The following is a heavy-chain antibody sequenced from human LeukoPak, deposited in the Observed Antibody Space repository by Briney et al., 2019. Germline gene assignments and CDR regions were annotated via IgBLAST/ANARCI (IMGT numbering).Heavy chain of an antibody. CDR1: GYTFIDYY. V-gene: IGHV1-2*02. CDR2: INPNSGGT. J-gene: IGHJ3*02. CDR3: ARESKADAFDI. Sequence: ASVRVSCKTSGYTFIDYYIYWVRQAPGQGLEWMGWINPNSGGTNYAQKFQGRVTMTRDTSISTAYMELSRLRSDDTAVYYCARESKADAFDIWGQGTMVTVSS.